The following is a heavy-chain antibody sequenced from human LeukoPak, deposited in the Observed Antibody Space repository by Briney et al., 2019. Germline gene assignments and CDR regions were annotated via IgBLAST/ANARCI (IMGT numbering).Heavy chain of an antibody. CDR1: GYTLTELS. CDR3: ATALRGLLGSPDAFDI. J-gene: IGHJ3*02. CDR2: FDPGDGET. D-gene: IGHD3-16*01. Sequence: ASVKVSCKVSGYTLTELSMHWVRQAPGKGLEWMGGFDPGDGETIYAQKFQGRVTMTEDTSTDTAYMELSSLRSEDTAVYYCATALRGLLGSPDAFDIWGQGTMVTVSS. V-gene: IGHV1-24*01.